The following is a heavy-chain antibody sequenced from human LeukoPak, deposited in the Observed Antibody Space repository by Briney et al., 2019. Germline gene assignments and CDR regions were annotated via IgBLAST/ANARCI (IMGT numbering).Heavy chain of an antibody. CDR3: ASSPRGY. CDR2: ISSSSSYI. CDR1: GFTFSSYA. J-gene: IGHJ4*02. D-gene: IGHD3-16*01. V-gene: IGHV3-21*01. Sequence: GGSLRLSCAASGFTFSSYAMSWVRQAPGKGLEWVSSISSSSSYIYYADSVKGRFTISRDNAKNSLYLQMNSLRAEDTAVYYCASSPRGYWGQGTLVTVYS.